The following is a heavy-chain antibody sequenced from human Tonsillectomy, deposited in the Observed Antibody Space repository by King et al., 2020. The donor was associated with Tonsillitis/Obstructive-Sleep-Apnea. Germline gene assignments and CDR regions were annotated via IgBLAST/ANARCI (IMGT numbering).Heavy chain of an antibody. CDR2: ISASGGNS. CDR3: AKTTYRGTYYDS. J-gene: IGHJ4*02. D-gene: IGHD1-26*01. V-gene: IGHV3-23*04. CDR1: GFVFNKYA. Sequence: VQLVESGGGLVQPGGSLTLSCVVSGFVFNKYAMSWVRQAPGKGLEWVSGISASGGNSNSADSVKGRFTISRDNSKDTLYLQMNSLRVDDTAIYYCAKTTYRGTYYDSWGQGTLVTVSS.